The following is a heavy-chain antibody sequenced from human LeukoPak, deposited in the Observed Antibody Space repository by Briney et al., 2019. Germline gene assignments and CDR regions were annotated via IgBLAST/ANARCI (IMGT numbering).Heavy chain of an antibody. V-gene: IGHV4-61*02. CDR2: IYTSGST. Sequence: TSETLSLTCTVSGGSISSTSYYWSWIRQPAGKGLEWIGRIYTSGSTNYNPSLKSRVTMSVDTSKNQFSLKLSSVTAADTAVYYCARDRYYYDSSGYYYLSYWGQGTLVTVSS. D-gene: IGHD3-22*01. J-gene: IGHJ4*02. CDR3: ARDRYYYDSSGYYYLSY. CDR1: GGSISSTSYY.